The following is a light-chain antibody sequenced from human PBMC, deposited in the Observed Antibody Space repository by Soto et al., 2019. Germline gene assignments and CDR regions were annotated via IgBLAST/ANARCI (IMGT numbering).Light chain of an antibody. CDR2: EVS. V-gene: IGLV2-14*01. CDR3: SSYTSSSHVV. Sequence: QSVLTQPASVSGSPGQSITISCTGNSSDVGGYNYVSWYQQHPGKAPKLMIYEVSNRPSGVSNRFSGSKSGNTASLTISGLQAEDEADYYCSSYTSSSHVVFGGGTQLTVL. CDR1: SSDVGGYNY. J-gene: IGLJ2*01.